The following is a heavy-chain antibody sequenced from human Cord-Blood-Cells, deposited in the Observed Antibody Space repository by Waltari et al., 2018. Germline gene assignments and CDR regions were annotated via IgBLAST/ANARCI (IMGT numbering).Heavy chain of an antibody. J-gene: IGHJ2*01. D-gene: IGHD2-8*01. CDR2: IKNDGSST. V-gene: IGHV3-74*01. Sequence: EVQLVESGGGLVQPGGSLRLSCAASGLTFSSYWMHWVRHAPGKGLVCVSRIKNDGSSTSCAEAAKGRSTNSKDNAKMTLYLPMNSLRAEDTAVYYGAREDIVLMVYGYVDLWGRGTLVTVSS. CDR3: AREDIVLMVYGYVDL. CDR1: GLTFSSYW.